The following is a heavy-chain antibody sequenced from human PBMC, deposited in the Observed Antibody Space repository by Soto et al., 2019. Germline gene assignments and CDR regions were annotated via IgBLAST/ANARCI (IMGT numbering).Heavy chain of an antibody. CDR2: IYPGYSDV. CDR1: GYNFGSYW. V-gene: IGHV5-51*01. Sequence: GESLKISCKGSGYNFGSYWIVWVRQMPGKGLEWMGIIYPGYSDVRNSPSFQGQVTFSADKSISTAYLQWSSLKASDTAMYYCARRAYNYSDDLQDYFDPWGQGTLVTVSS. D-gene: IGHD5-18*01. J-gene: IGHJ5*02. CDR3: ARRAYNYSDDLQDYFDP.